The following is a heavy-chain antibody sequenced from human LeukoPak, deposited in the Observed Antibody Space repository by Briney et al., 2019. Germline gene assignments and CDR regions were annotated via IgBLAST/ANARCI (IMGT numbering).Heavy chain of an antibody. D-gene: IGHD4-23*01. Sequence: GAPVKVSCKASGYTFTSYGISWVRQAPGQGLEWVGWISAYNRDTNYAQKVQGRVTLTTDTSTTTAYMELRSLRSDDTAVYYCARDTSGGPYFDYWGQGTLVTAAS. V-gene: IGHV1-18*01. CDR3: ARDTSGGPYFDY. CDR1: GYTFTSYG. CDR2: ISAYNRDT. J-gene: IGHJ4*02.